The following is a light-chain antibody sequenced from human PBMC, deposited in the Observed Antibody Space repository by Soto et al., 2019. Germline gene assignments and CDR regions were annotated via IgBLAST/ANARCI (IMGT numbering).Light chain of an antibody. CDR3: QQRSSWPPT. CDR2: DAS. Sequence: EIVLTQSPGTLSLSPGARATLSCRASQSVSSSYLAWYQQNPGQAPRLLIFDASNRATGIPVRFSGSGSGTDFTLTISSLEPEDFAVYYCQQRSSWPPTFGQGTRLEIK. V-gene: IGKV3D-20*02. J-gene: IGKJ5*01. CDR1: QSVSSSY.